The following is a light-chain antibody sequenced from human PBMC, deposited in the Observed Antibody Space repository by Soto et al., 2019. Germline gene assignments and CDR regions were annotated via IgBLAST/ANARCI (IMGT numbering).Light chain of an antibody. CDR1: QSVSSSY. V-gene: IGKV3-20*01. CDR2: GAS. CDR3: QQYSSSPET. Sequence: EVVLTQSPGTLSLSPGERATISCRASQSVSSSYLAWYQQKPGQAPRLLIYGASSRATGSPDRFSGSGSGTDFTLTISRLEPEDFAVYYGQQYSSSPETFGQGTKV. J-gene: IGKJ1*01.